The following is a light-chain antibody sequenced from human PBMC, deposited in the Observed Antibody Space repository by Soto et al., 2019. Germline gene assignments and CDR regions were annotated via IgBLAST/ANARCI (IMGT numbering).Light chain of an antibody. CDR1: QDIRKY. Sequence: DVQMTQSPSSLSASIGDRVTITCQASQDIRKYLNWYQQKPGKAPYLLIHDASNLETGVPSRFSGSGSGTLFTFTISSLQPEDIATYYCQQYDKLVTFGRGTKV. CDR2: DAS. CDR3: QQYDKLVT. V-gene: IGKV1-33*01. J-gene: IGKJ1*01.